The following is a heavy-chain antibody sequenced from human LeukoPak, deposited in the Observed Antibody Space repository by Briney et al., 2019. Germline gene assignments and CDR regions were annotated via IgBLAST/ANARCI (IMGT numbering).Heavy chain of an antibody. CDR3: ARGRLLLDY. CDR2: IKQDGSAE. V-gene: IGHV3-7*03. Sequence: PGGSLRLSCAASGFTFSSYWMSWVRQAPGKGLEWVANIKQDGSAEYYVDSVKGRVTISRDNAKNSLYLQMNSLRAEDTAVYYCARGRLLLDYWGQGTLVTVSS. CDR1: GFTFSSYW. D-gene: IGHD2-15*01. J-gene: IGHJ4*02.